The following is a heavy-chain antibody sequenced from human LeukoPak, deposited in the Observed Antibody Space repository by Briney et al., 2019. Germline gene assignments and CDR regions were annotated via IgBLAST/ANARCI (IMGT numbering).Heavy chain of an antibody. CDR3: VVTTRSYPFDY. D-gene: IGHD4-23*01. V-gene: IGHV3-7*01. CDR1: GFTFSSNW. J-gene: IGHJ4*02. CDR2: INQDGSVK. Sequence: GGSLRLSCAASGFTFSSNWMCWVRQDAGKGLEWVANINQDGSVKNYVDSVKGRFTISRDNANNSLYLQMNSLRADDTAVYYCVVTTRSYPFDYWGQGTLVTVSS.